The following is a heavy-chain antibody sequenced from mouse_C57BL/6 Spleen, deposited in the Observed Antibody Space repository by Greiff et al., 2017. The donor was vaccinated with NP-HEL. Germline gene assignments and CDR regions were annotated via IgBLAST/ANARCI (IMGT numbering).Heavy chain of an antibody. Sequence: VQLQQSGPELVKPGASVKISCKASGYAFSSSWMNWVKQRPGKGLEWIGRIYPGDGDTNYNGKFKGKATLTADKSSSTAYMQLSSLTSEDSAVYFCARGEYYGSSSWFAYWGQGTLVTVSA. CDR1: GYAFSSSW. V-gene: IGHV1-82*01. D-gene: IGHD1-1*01. CDR2: IYPGDGDT. J-gene: IGHJ3*01. CDR3: ARGEYYGSSSWFAY.